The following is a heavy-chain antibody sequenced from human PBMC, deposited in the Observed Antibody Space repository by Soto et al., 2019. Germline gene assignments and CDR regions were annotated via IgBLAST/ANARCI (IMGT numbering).Heavy chain of an antibody. CDR2: IIPILGIA. CDR1: GGTFSSYT. V-gene: IGHV1-69*02. D-gene: IGHD2-8*02. Sequence: QVQLVQSGAEVKKPGSSVKVSCKASGGTFSSYTISWVRQAPGQGLEWMGRIIPILGIANYAQKFQGRVTSTADKSTSTAYMELSSLRSEDTAVYYCARVLGPRARPRVLGDWGQGTLVTVSS. CDR3: ARVLGPRARPRVLGD. J-gene: IGHJ4*02.